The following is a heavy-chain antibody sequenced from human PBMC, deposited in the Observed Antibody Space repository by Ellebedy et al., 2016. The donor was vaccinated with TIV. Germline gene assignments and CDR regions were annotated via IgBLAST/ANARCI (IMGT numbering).Heavy chain of an antibody. CDR2: IYSGGST. D-gene: IGHD3-16*01. Sequence: GGSLRLSCAASGFTVSSNYMSWVRQAPGKGLEWVSVIYSGGSTYYADSVKGRFTISRDNSKNTLYLQMNSLRAEDTAVYYCARDGSEGFGYYYGMDVWGQGTTVTVSS. CDR1: GFTVSSNY. CDR3: ARDGSEGFGYYYGMDV. J-gene: IGHJ6*02. V-gene: IGHV3-66*01.